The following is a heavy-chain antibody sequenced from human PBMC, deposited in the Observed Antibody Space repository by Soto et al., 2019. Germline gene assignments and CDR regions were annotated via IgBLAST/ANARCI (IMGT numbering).Heavy chain of an antibody. CDR2: VYYTGST. CDR1: GGSINRYY. J-gene: IGHJ6*02. Sequence: PSETLSLTCSVSGGSINRYYWTWIRQPPGQGLEWIGNVYYTGSTNYNPSLRSRVTISVDTSMNQFSLKLSSVSAADTAVYYCARDSYSGSDGYYGMDVWGQGTTVTVSS. V-gene: IGHV4-59*01. CDR3: ARDSYSGSDGYYGMDV. D-gene: IGHD1-26*01.